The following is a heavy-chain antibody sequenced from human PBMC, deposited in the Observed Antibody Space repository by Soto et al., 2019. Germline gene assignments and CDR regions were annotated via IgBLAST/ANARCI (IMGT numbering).Heavy chain of an antibody. CDR3: VKDRSFYYYGMDV. CDR1: GFTFSNYA. D-gene: IGHD3-16*02. Sequence: EVQLLESGGGLVQPGGSLRLSCAASGFTFSNYAMSWVRQAPGKGLEWVSAISGDSGRTYYADSVKGRFTISRDNSNNTLYLQLNSLRAEDTAVYYCVKDRSFYYYGMDVWGQGTTVTVSS. V-gene: IGHV3-23*01. J-gene: IGHJ6*02. CDR2: ISGDSGRT.